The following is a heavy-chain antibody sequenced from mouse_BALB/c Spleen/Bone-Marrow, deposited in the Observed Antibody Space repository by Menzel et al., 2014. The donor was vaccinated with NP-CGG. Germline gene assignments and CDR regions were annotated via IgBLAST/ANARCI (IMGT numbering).Heavy chain of an antibody. CDR1: GYTFTDYE. Sequence: VQLMESGAELVRPGAPVKLSCKALGYTFTDYEMHWVKQTPVHGLEWIGAIHPGSGGTAYNQKFKGKATLTADKSSSTAYMELVCLSSNDTADYYYSYAMDYWGQGTSLTVSS. CDR2: IHPGSGGT. J-gene: IGHJ4*01. CDR3: SYAMDY. V-gene: IGHV1-15*01.